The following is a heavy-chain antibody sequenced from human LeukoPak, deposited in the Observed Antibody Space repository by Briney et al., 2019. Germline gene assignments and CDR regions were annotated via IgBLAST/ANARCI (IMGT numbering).Heavy chain of an antibody. Sequence: PGGSLRLSCAASGFTVSSNYMTWVRQAPGKGLEWVSYISFSGSTIYYADSVKGRFTISRDNAKNSLYLQMNSLRAEDTAVYYCARDPKTYCSSTSCYDSGDYWGQGTLVTVSS. CDR3: ARDPKTYCSSTSCYDSGDY. CDR1: GFTVSSNY. D-gene: IGHD2-2*01. J-gene: IGHJ4*02. CDR2: ISFSGSTI. V-gene: IGHV3-11*01.